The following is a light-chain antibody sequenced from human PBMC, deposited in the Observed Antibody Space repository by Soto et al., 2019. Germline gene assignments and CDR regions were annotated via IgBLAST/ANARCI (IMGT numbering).Light chain of an antibody. J-gene: IGKJ1*01. CDR2: QAS. CDR1: QSTSSY. Sequence: DIQMTQSPSTLSASVGDRVTITCQASQSTSSYLAWYQQKPGKAPTLLIYQASSLENGVPSRFSGSGSGTEFSLTSSSLQPDDFATYYCQQYSSHSTFGQGTKVDI. V-gene: IGKV1-5*03. CDR3: QQYSSHST.